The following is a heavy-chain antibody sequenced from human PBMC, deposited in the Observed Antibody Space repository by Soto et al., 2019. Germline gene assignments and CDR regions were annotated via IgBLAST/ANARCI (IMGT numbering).Heavy chain of an antibody. V-gene: IGHV4-59*08. J-gene: IGHJ4*02. D-gene: IGHD4-17*01. CDR1: GGSISSYY. CDR3: ASRYGDYFDF. Sequence: QVQLQESGPGLVKPSETLSLTCTVSGGSISSYYWSWIRQPPGKGLEWIGYIYYSGGTNYNPSLNSRVTISVATSKNQFSLKLSSVTAADTAVYYCASRYGDYFDFWGQGTLVTVSS. CDR2: IYYSGGT.